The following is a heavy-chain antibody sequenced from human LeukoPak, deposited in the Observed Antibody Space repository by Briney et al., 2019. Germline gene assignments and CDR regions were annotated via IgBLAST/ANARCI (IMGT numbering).Heavy chain of an antibody. CDR3: ARDRGGQNDYLPFNWFDH. Sequence: PSETLSLTCTVSGYSISSGYYWGWIRQPPGKGLEWIGSIYHSGSTYYNPSLKSRVTISVDTSKNQFSLKLSSVTAADTAVYYCARDRGGQNDYLPFNWFDHWGQGTLVTVSS. J-gene: IGHJ5*02. CDR1: GYSISSGYY. CDR2: IYHSGST. V-gene: IGHV4-38-2*02. D-gene: IGHD2/OR15-2a*01.